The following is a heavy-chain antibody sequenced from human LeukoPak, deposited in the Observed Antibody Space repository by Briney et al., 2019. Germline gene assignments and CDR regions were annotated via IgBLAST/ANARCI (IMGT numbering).Heavy chain of an antibody. V-gene: IGHV1-8*01. CDR1: GYTFTGYD. CDR3: ARGRRIAARQSASGYYMDV. CDR2: MNPNSGNT. Sequence: WASVKVSCKASGYTFTGYDINWVRQATGQGLEWMGWMNPNSGNTGYAQKFQGRVTMTRNTSISTAYMELSSLRSEDTAVYYRARGRRIAARQSASGYYMDVWGKGTTVTVSS. D-gene: IGHD6-6*01. J-gene: IGHJ6*03.